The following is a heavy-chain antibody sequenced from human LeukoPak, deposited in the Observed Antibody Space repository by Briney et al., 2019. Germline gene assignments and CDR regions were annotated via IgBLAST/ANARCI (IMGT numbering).Heavy chain of an antibody. J-gene: IGHJ3*02. CDR3: ARQRVIRGYNTAFDI. CDR1: GGSISSYH. Sequence: SETLSLTCTVSGGSISSYHWSWIRQPPGKGLEWIGYIYTSGSTNYNPSLKSRVTISVDTSKNQFSLKLSSVTAADTAVYYCARQRVIRGYNTAFDIWGQGTMVTVSS. D-gene: IGHD5-24*01. CDR2: IYTSGST. V-gene: IGHV4-4*09.